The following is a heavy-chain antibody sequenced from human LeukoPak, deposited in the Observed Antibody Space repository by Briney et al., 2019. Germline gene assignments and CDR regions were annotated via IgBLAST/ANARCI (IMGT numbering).Heavy chain of an antibody. CDR3: TRESGSYHGNDY. V-gene: IGHV1-2*06. J-gene: IGHJ4*02. Sequence: ASVKVSCKASGYTFTVYYMHWVRQAPGQGLEWMGRINPNNGGTDYAQKFQGRVTMTGDTSISTAYMELSSLRSDDTALYYCTRESGSYHGNDYWGQGTLVTVSS. D-gene: IGHD1-26*01. CDR1: GYTFTVYY. CDR2: INPNNGGT.